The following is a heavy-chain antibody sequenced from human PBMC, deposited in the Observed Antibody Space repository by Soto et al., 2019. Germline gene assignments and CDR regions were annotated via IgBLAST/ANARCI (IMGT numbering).Heavy chain of an antibody. J-gene: IGHJ4*02. CDR3: ARWVEVSLDYFDS. Sequence: QVQLQESGPGLVKPSQTLSLTCTVSGGSISNGYYYWSWVRQNPGKGLEWIGHIYHSGRTDYNPSLKSRVTISVDTSKNQFSLNLSSVTAADTAVYYCARWVEVSLDYFDSWGQGTPVTVSS. CDR2: IYHSGRT. CDR1: GGSISNGYYY. V-gene: IGHV4-31*03. D-gene: IGHD2-15*01.